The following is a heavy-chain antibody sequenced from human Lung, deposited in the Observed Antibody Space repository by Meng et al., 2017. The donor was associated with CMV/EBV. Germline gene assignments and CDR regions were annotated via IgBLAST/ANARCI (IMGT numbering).Heavy chain of an antibody. CDR3: ARDRYFDWLGDAFAI. CDR1: GFTFSSYW. Sequence: GGSLRLSCAASGFTFSSYWMSWVRQAPGKGLERVANIKQDGSEKYYVDSVKGRFTISRDNAKNSLYLQMNSLRVEDTAVYYCARDRYFDWLGDAFAIWGQGTMVTVPS. J-gene: IGHJ3*02. CDR2: IKQDGSEK. D-gene: IGHD3-9*01. V-gene: IGHV3-7*01.